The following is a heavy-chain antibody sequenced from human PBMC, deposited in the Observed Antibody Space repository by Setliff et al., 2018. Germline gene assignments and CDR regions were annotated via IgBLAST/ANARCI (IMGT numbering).Heavy chain of an antibody. J-gene: IGHJ5*01. V-gene: IGHV4-4*08. Sequence: SETLSLTCTVSDVSISGYYWSWIRQPPGKGLECIGYIHSSGRSNYNPSLKSRGTTSIDTSKNHFSLKLSFVTAAYTAVYYCARARYFSGGRCYWTWLDSWAQGTLVTVSS. D-gene: IGHD2-15*01. CDR3: ARARYFSGGRCYWTWLDS. CDR1: DVSISGYY. CDR2: IHSSGRS.